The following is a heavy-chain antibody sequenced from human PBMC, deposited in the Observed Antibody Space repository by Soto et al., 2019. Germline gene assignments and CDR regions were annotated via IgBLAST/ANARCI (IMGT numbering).Heavy chain of an antibody. CDR2: INWNGGST. D-gene: IGHD2-15*01. V-gene: IGHV3-20*04. CDR1: GFTFDDYG. Sequence: GGSLRLSCAASGFTFDDYGMSWVRQAPGKGLEWVSGINWNGGSTGYADSVKGRFTISRDNAKNSLYLQMNSLRAEDTALYYCARAYNYYCSGGSCYPYYYYGMDVWGQGTTVTVSS. J-gene: IGHJ6*02. CDR3: ARAYNYYCSGGSCYPYYYYGMDV.